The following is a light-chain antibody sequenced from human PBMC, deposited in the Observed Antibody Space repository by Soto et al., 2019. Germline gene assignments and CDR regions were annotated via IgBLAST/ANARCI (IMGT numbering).Light chain of an antibody. CDR1: PSLLQSNGYNY. CDR3: MQSQQSPPT. V-gene: IGKV2-28*01. Sequence: DIVMTQSPLSLPVTPGEPASISCSSSPSLLQSNGYNYLDWYLQKPGQSPPLLIYFGSYRSSVVPDRFSGSGSGTDFTLKIRRVEAEDVGVYYCMQSQQSPPTFGQGTKVEI. J-gene: IGKJ1*01. CDR2: FGS.